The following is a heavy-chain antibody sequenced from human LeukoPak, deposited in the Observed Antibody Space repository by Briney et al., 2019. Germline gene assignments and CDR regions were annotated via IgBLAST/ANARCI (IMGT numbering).Heavy chain of an antibody. J-gene: IGHJ5*02. D-gene: IGHD2-2*01. CDR2: IYHSGST. CDR3: ARQAYCSSTSCYDSGWFDP. Sequence: SETLSLTCAVSGYSISSGYYWGWIRQPPGRGLEWIGSIYHSGSTYYNPSLKSRVTISVDTSKNQFSLKLSSVTAADTAVYYCARQAYCSSTSCYDSGWFDPWGQGTLVTVSS. CDR1: GYSISSGYY. V-gene: IGHV4-38-2*01.